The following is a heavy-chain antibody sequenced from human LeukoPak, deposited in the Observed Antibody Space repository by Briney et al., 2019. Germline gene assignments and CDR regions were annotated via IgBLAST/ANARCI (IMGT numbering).Heavy chain of an antibody. CDR2: ISSSSIT. D-gene: IGHD4-11*01. V-gene: IGHV3-48*04. Sequence: GGSLRLSCAASEFTFSSFSMNWVRQAPGKGLEWVSYISSSSITYYADSVKGRFTISRDNAKNSLYLQMNSLRAEDTAVYYCARDMTTKSAFDIWGQGTMVTVSS. CDR3: ARDMTTKSAFDI. CDR1: EFTFSSFS. J-gene: IGHJ3*02.